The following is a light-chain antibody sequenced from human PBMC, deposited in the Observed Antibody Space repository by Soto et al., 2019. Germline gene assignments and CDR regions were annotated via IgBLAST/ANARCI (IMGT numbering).Light chain of an antibody. Sequence: QSALTQPRSVSGSPGQSVSISCTGTSSDVGRYSYVSWYQQHPGKAPKLMIYDVSERPLGVPDRFSGSKSGNTASLTISGLQAEDEADYYCCSYAGTYTGVFGTGTKVTVL. CDR2: DVS. CDR1: SSDVGRYSY. CDR3: CSYAGTYTGV. V-gene: IGLV2-11*01. J-gene: IGLJ1*01.